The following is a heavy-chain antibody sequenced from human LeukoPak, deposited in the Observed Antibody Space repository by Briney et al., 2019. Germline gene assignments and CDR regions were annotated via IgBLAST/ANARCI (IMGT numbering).Heavy chain of an antibody. V-gene: IGHV1-18*01. J-gene: IGHJ4*02. CDR2: ISAYNGNT. CDR1: GYTFTSYG. D-gene: IGHD2-21*02. Sequence: APVKVSCKASGYTFTSYGISWVRQAPGQGLEWMRWISAYNGNTNYAQKLQGRVTLTTDTSTSTAYMELRSLRSDDTAVYYCARDGDWARSSDYWGQGTRVTVSS. CDR3: ARDGDWARSSDY.